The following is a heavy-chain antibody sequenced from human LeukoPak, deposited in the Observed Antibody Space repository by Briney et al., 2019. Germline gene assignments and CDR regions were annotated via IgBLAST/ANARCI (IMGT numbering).Heavy chain of an antibody. D-gene: IGHD4-23*01. CDR3: ARDRHGGSDY. J-gene: IGHJ4*02. V-gene: IGHV3-66*01. CDR1: GFTFSSYA. CDR2: IYSGGST. Sequence: GGSLRLSCAASGFTFSSYAMSWVRQAPGKGLEWVSVIYSGGSTYYADSVKGRFTISRDNSKNTLYLQMNSLRAEDTAVYYCARDRHGGSDYWGQGTLVTVSS.